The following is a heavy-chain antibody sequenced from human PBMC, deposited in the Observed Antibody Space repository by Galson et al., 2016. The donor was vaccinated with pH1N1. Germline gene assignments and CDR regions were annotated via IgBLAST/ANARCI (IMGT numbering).Heavy chain of an antibody. CDR1: GDSISSYY. V-gene: IGHV4-59*01. Sequence: SETLSLTCSVSGDSISSYYWSWIREPPGKGLEWIGYIYYSGSTKYNPSLKSRVTISVDTSKKEFSLKLTSVTAAETAVYSCARDPRELSPTFGAFAIWGKGTMVTVSS. D-gene: IGHD3-16*02. CDR2: IYYSGST. J-gene: IGHJ3*02. CDR3: ARDPRELSPTFGAFAI.